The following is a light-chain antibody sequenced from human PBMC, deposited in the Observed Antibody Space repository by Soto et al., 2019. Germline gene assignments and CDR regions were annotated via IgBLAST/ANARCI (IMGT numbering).Light chain of an antibody. CDR1: QSVSSN. Sequence: EIVMTQSPATLSVSPGERATLSCRASQSVSSNLAWYQQKPGQAPRLLIYGASTRATGIPARFSGSGSGTEFTRTISSLQSEDFAVYYCQQYNNWPPWTFGQGTKVAIK. CDR3: QQYNNWPPWT. V-gene: IGKV3-15*01. CDR2: GAS. J-gene: IGKJ1*01.